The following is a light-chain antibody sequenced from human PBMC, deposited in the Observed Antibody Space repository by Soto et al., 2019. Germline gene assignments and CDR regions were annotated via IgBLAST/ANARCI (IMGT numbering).Light chain of an antibody. Sequence: EIVMTQSPATLSVSPGEGATLSCRASQSVRTKLAWYQQKAGQAPRLLIYGASTRASGVSDRFSGSGSGTEYTPTISSLQSEDFAVYYCQQYDTWPSITFGQGTRLEIK. CDR2: GAS. J-gene: IGKJ5*01. CDR3: QQYDTWPSIT. CDR1: QSVRTK. V-gene: IGKV3-15*01.